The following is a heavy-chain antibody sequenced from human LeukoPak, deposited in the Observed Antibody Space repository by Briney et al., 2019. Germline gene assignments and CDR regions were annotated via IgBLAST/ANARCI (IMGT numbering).Heavy chain of an antibody. J-gene: IGHJ4*02. Sequence: SETLSLTCTVSGGSISGYYWSWIRQPPGKGLEWIGYIYYSGSTNYNPSFKSRVTISVDTSKNQFSLRLSFVTAADTAVYYCATGTRYFGYWGQGTLVTVSS. D-gene: IGHD3-9*01. V-gene: IGHV4-59*01. CDR2: IYYSGST. CDR1: GGSISGYY. CDR3: ATGTRYFGY.